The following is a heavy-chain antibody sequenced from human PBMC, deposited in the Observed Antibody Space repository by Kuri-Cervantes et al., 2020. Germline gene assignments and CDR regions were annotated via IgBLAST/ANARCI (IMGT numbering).Heavy chain of an antibody. CDR3: ARDRESYGSGSCDY. CDR2: ISYDGSNK. J-gene: IGHJ4*02. D-gene: IGHD3-10*01. V-gene: IGHV3-30-3*01. Sequence: GESLKISCAASGFTFSSYWMSWVRQAPGKGLEWVAVISYDGSNKYYADSVKGRFTISRDNSKNTLYLQMNSLRAEDTAVYYCARDRESYGSGSCDYWGQGTLVTVSS. CDR1: GFTFSSYW.